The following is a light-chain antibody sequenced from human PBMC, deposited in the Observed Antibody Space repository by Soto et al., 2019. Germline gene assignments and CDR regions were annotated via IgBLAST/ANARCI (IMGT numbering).Light chain of an antibody. CDR2: KAS. V-gene: IGKV1-5*03. Sequence: DIQMTQSPSTLSGSVGERVTLTCRASQTLSSRLAWYQQKPGKDPQLLIYKASTLKSGVPSRFSGSGSGTEFTLTISSLQPDDFATNYCKHNKSYSEAFGQGTRWIS. J-gene: IGKJ1*01. CDR1: QTLSSR. CDR3: KHNKSYSEA.